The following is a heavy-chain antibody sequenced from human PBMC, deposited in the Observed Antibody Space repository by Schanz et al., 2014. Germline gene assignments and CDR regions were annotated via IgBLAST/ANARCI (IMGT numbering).Heavy chain of an antibody. V-gene: IGHV3-33*06. CDR1: GFTFSAYG. CDR3: AKSYDTSGYSGFDY. J-gene: IGHJ4*02. CDR2: IWFDGNNK. D-gene: IGHD3-22*01. Sequence: QVQLVESGGGVVQPGRSLRLSCAASGFTFSAYGMHWVRQAPGKGLEWVAVIWFDGNNKFYADSVKGRFTISRDNSKNMLYLQMNSLRGEDTAVYFCAKSYDTSGYSGFDYWGQGTLVTVSS.